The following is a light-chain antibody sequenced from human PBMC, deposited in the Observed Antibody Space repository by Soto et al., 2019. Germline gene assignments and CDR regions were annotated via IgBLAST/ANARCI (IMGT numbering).Light chain of an antibody. V-gene: IGKV3D-20*02. CDR1: QSVSSSY. CDR3: QQRSNWPQA. CDR2: GAS. Sequence: EIVLTQSPGTLSLSPGERATLSCRASQSVSSSYLAWYQQKPGQAPRLLIYGASNRATGIPDRFSGSGSGTDFTLTISSLEPEDVAVYYCQQRSNWPQAFGQGTRLEIK. J-gene: IGKJ5*01.